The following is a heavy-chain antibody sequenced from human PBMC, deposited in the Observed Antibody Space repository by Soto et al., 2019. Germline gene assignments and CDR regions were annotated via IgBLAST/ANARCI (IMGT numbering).Heavy chain of an antibody. CDR1: GGSISAHTHY. V-gene: IGHV4-39*01. Sequence: KPSETLSLTCTVSGGSISAHTHYWSWIRQSPGGGLEWIASIYYSGTTYYNPSLQNRLTISADRSKSQVSLLLTSVTAADTAVYYCARRTVVITTVSNYFYFAMDVWGPGTTVTVSS. D-gene: IGHD2-15*01. CDR3: ARRTVVITTVSNYFYFAMDV. CDR2: IYYSGTT. J-gene: IGHJ6*02.